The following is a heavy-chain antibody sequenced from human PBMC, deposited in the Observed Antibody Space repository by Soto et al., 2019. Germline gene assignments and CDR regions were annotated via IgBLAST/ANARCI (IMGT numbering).Heavy chain of an antibody. J-gene: IGHJ6*02. CDR3: ARLRKWGYDFLSGSDYGMDV. D-gene: IGHD3-3*01. V-gene: IGHV4-31*03. Sequence: PSETLSLTCTVSGGSISSGGYYWSWIRQHPGKGLEWIGYIYYSGSTYYNPSLKSRVTISVDTSKNQFSLKLSSVTAADTAVYYCARLRKWGYDFLSGSDYGMDVCGQGTTVTVSS. CDR2: IYYSGST. CDR1: GGSISSGGYY.